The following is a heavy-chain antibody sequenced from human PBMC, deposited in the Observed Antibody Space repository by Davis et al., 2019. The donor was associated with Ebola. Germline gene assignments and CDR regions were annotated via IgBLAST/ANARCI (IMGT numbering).Heavy chain of an antibody. CDR3: ARGNYGDYIVLYYYNMDV. V-gene: IGHV4-4*02. CDR1: GGSISSSNW. D-gene: IGHD4-17*01. Sequence: SETLSLTCAVSGGSISSSNWWSWVRQPPGKGLEWLGEIYHSGSTNYNPSLKSRVTMSVDTSKNQFSLKLSSVTAADTAVYYCARGNYGDYIVLYYYNMDVWGQGTTVTVSS. J-gene: IGHJ6*02. CDR2: IYHSGST.